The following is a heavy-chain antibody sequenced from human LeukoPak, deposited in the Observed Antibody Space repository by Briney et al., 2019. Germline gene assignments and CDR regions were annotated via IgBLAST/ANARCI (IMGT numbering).Heavy chain of an antibody. CDR1: GFTVSSNH. CDR3: ARDLGCYDSNQGPLDAFDI. Sequence: GGSLRLSCAASGFTVSSNHMSWVRQAPGKGLEWVSVIYSAGSTYYADSVKGRFTISRDNSKNTLYLQMNSLRAEDTAIYYCARDLGCYDSNQGPLDAFDIWGQGTMVTVSS. D-gene: IGHD3-22*01. V-gene: IGHV3-53*01. CDR2: IYSAGST. J-gene: IGHJ3*02.